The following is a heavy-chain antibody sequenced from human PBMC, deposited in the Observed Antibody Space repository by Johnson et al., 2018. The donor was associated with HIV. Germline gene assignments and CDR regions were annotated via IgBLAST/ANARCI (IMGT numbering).Heavy chain of an antibody. CDR2: ISGSGGST. J-gene: IGHJ3*02. Sequence: MLLVESGGGLAQPGGSLRLSCAASGITVSSNYMSWVRQAPGKGLEWVSVISGSGGSTYYADSVKGRFTISRDNSKNTLYLQMSSLRAEDTAVYYCAKDLDSSSWGAFDIWGQGTMVTVSS. CDR1: GITVSSNY. V-gene: IGHV3-23*04. CDR3: AKDLDSSSWGAFDI. D-gene: IGHD6-6*01.